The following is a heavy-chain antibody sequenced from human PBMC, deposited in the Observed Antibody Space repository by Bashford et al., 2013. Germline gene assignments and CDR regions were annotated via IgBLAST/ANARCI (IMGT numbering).Heavy chain of an antibody. V-gene: IGHV3-73*01. D-gene: IGHD1-26*01. J-gene: IGHJ4*02. CDR3: HFYNSGLDY. Sequence: GSVETLLCSSGSPSVTLLSSGSARRSGKGLEWVGRIRNKSNNFATAYTASVKGRFTVSRDDLKNTAYLQMNSLKTEDTAIYYCHFYNSGLDYWGQGTLVTVSS. CDR2: IRNKSNNFAT. CDR1: GSPSVTLL.